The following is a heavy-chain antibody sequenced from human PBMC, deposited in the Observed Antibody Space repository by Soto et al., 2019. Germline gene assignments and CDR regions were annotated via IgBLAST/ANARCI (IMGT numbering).Heavy chain of an antibody. CDR1: GFTFSSYA. Sequence: RLSCAASGFTFSSYAMSWVRQAPVKGLVGVSRINSDGSSTSYADSVKGRFTISRDNAKNTLYLQMNSLRAEDTAAYYCARELEQRPPYNYGMDVWGQGTTVTV. V-gene: IGHV3-74*01. J-gene: IGHJ6*02. CDR2: INSDGSST. CDR3: ARELEQRPPYNYGMDV. D-gene: IGHD1-1*01.